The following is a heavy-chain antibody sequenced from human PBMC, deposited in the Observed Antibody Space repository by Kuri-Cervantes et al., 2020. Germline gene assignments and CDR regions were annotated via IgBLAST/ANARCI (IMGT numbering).Heavy chain of an antibody. CDR2: IYYSGST. CDR1: GGSISGHY. CDR3: AREDGSGPYDY. Sequence: SETLSLTCAVSGGSISGHYWGWIRQPPGKGLEWIGYIYYSGSTNYNPSLKSRVTISVDTSKNQFSLKLSSVTAADTAVYYCAREDGSGPYDYWGQGTLVTVSS. V-gene: IGHV4-59*11. J-gene: IGHJ4*02. D-gene: IGHD3-10*01.